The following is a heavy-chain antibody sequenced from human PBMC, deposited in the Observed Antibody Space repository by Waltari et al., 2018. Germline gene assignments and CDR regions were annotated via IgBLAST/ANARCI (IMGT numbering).Heavy chain of an antibody. CDR3: ARDWRAGFFGVVRDTSFDY. CDR2: ISHSWST. Sequence: QVQLQESGPGLVKPSETLSLTCTVSGYSISSDYFWGWIRQPPGKGLEWIGSISHSWSTYYNPSLKSRVSIAVDPAKNQFSLKVSSVTAADTAIYYCARDWRAGFFGVVRDTSFDYWGQGSLVTVSS. CDR1: GYSISSDYF. J-gene: IGHJ4*02. D-gene: IGHD3-3*01. V-gene: IGHV4-38-2*02.